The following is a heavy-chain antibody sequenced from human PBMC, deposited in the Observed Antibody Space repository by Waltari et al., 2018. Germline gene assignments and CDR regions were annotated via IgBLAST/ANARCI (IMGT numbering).Heavy chain of an antibody. V-gene: IGHV4-4*07. J-gene: IGHJ6*03. CDR2: IYTSGST. D-gene: IGHD3-3*01. Sequence: QVQLQESGPGLVKPSETLSLTCTVSGGSISSYYWSWIRQPAGKGLEWIGRIYTSGSTNHNPSLKSRVTMSVDTSKNQFSLKLSSVTAADTAVYYCARAPVLYDFWSGYYTDYYYYYMDVWGKGTTVTISS. CDR1: GGSISSYY. CDR3: ARAPVLYDFWSGYYTDYYYYYMDV.